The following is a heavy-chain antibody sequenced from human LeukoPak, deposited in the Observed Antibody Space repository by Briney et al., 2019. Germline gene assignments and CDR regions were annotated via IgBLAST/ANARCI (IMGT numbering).Heavy chain of an antibody. CDR3: ASEGEGLPAGPFQAFDI. D-gene: IGHD2-2*01. Sequence: ASVKVSCKASGYTFTSYDINWLRQATGQGLEWMGWMNPNSGNTGYAQKFQGRVTITTDESTSTAYMELSSLRSEDTAVYYCASEGEGLPAGPFQAFDIWGQGTMVTVSS. CDR1: GYTFTSYD. V-gene: IGHV1-8*03. J-gene: IGHJ3*02. CDR2: MNPNSGNT.